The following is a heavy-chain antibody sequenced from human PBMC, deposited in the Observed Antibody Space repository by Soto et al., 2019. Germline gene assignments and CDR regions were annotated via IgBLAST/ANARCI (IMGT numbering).Heavy chain of an antibody. CDR1: GFTFSSYA. Sequence: EVQLLESGGGLVQPGGSLRLSCAASGFTFSSYAMSWVRQAPGKGLEWVAAISGSGGSTCYADPVKGRFTISRDNSKNPLYLQMNSLRAEDTAVYYCAKPPRSGNHFDHWGQGTLVTVSS. CDR2: ISGSGGST. V-gene: IGHV3-23*01. CDR3: AKPPRSGNHFDH. D-gene: IGHD3-3*01. J-gene: IGHJ4*02.